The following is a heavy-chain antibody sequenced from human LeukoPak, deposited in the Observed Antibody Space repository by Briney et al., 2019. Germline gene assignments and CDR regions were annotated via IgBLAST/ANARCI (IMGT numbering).Heavy chain of an antibody. D-gene: IGHD1-26*01. J-gene: IGHJ6*03. CDR3: AKDGGTYPYFLDV. CDR1: GYTFTGYY. V-gene: IGHV1-2*02. CDR2: INPNSGGT. Sequence: ASVKVSCKASGYTFTGYYMHWVRQAPGQGLEWMGWINPNSGGTNYAQKFQGRATMTRDTSISTAYMELSRLRSDDTAIYICAKDGGTYPYFLDVWGKGTTVIVSS.